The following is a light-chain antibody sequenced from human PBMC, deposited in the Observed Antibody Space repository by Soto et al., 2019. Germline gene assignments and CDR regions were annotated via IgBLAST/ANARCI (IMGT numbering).Light chain of an antibody. Sequence: EIVMTQSPATLSVSPGERVTLHCRASQSVSSSYLAWYQQKPGQAPRLLIYGASSRATGIPDRFSGSGSGTDFTLTISSLEPEDFAVYYCQQRSNWPPWTFGQGTKVDIK. CDR2: GAS. CDR3: QQRSNWPPWT. J-gene: IGKJ1*01. CDR1: QSVSSSY. V-gene: IGKV3D-20*02.